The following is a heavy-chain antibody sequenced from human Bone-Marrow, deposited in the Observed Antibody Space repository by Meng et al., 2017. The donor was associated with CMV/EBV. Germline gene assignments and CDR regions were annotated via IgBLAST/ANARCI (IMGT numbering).Heavy chain of an antibody. CDR3: ARDGLVEYQRKGAFDI. CDR1: GGSIGSYY. V-gene: IGHV4-59*01. D-gene: IGHD2-2*01. J-gene: IGHJ3*02. Sequence: SETLSLTCTVSGGSIGSYYWSWIRQPPGKGLEWIGYIYYSGSTNYHPSLKSRVTISVDTSKKQFSLKLSSVTAADTAVYYCARDGLVEYQRKGAFDICGQGTMVTVSS. CDR2: IYYSGST.